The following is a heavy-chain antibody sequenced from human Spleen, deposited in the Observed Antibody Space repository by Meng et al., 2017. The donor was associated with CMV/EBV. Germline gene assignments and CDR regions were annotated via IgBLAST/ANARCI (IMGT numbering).Heavy chain of an antibody. D-gene: IGHD6-6*01. J-gene: IGHJ3*01. CDR3: ARVDYSRTSGAFDV. V-gene: IGHV3-7*01. CDR2: IKQDGSEK. CDR1: GFTFSSYW. Sequence: GESLKISCAASGFTFSSYWMSWVRQAPGKGLEWVANIKQDGSEKYYVDSVKGRFTISRDNAKNSLYLQMNSLRAEDTAVYFCARVDYSRTSGAFDVWGQGTMVTVSS.